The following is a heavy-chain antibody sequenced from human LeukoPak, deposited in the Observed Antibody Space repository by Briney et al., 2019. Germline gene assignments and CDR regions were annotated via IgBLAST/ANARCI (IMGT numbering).Heavy chain of an antibody. CDR3: AKEIYYDSTGPQY. D-gene: IGHD3-22*01. CDR1: GFTFSRYG. V-gene: IGHV3-23*01. J-gene: IGHJ4*02. CDR2: ISGSGGST. Sequence: GGTLRLSCAASGFTFSRYGMSWVRQAPGKGLEWVSAISGSGGSTYYADSVKGRFTISRDNSKNTLYLQMNSLRAEDTAVYHCAKEIYYDSTGPQYWGQGTLVTVSS.